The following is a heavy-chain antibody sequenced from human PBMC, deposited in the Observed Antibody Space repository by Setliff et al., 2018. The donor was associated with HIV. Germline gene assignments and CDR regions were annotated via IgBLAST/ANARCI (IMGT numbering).Heavy chain of an antibody. D-gene: IGHD2-15*01. J-gene: IGHJ4*02. CDR3: ARRGGYCSGGSCYRRAFFDY. Sequence: ASVKVSCKASGGTFSSYAISWVRQAPGQGLEWMGGIIPILGIANYAQKFQGRVAITTDESTSTAYMELSSLRSEDTAVYYCARRGGYCSGGSCYRRAFFDYWGQGTLVTVSS. V-gene: IGHV1-69*10. CDR2: IIPILGIA. CDR1: GGTFSSYA.